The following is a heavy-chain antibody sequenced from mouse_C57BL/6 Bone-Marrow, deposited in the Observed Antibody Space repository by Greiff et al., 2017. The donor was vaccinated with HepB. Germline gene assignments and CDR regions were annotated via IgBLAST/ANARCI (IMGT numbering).Heavy chain of an antibody. D-gene: IGHD1-1*01. CDR1: GFTFSSYA. CDR3: ARSHYYGSSGFAY. CDR2: ISDGGSYT. J-gene: IGHJ3*01. V-gene: IGHV5-4*01. Sequence: EVQLKESGGGLVKPGGSLKLSCAASGFTFSSYAMSWVRQTPEKRLEWVATISDGGSYTYYPDNVKGRFTISRDNAKNNLYLQMSHLKSEDTAMYYCARSHYYGSSGFAYWGQGTLVTVSA.